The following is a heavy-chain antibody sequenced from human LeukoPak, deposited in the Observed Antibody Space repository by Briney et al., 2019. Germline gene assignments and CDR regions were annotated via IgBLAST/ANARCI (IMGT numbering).Heavy chain of an antibody. CDR1: GYSFTSYW. Sequence: RGESLKISCKGSGYSFTSYWIGWVRQLPGKGLEWMGIIYPGDSDTRYSPSFQGQVTISADKSISTAYLQWSSLKASDTAMYYCARQVDTAMEHYGMDVWGQGTTVTVSS. J-gene: IGHJ6*02. CDR2: IYPGDSDT. V-gene: IGHV5-51*01. D-gene: IGHD5-18*01. CDR3: ARQVDTAMEHYGMDV.